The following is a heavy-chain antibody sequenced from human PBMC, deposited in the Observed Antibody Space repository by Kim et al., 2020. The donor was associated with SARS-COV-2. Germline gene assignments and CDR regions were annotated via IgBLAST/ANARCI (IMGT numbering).Heavy chain of an antibody. CDR2: VGDSGIST. CDR1: GFTFSNYA. CDR3: AKDIGTRGPNNPGVIDY. D-gene: IGHD1-1*01. Sequence: GGSLRLSCVASGFTFSNYAMSWVRQAPGKGLEWVSGVGDSGISTYYADSVKGRFIISRDNSKDTLYLLMNTLRAEDTAVYYCAKDIGTRGPNNPGVIDYWGQGTLVTVSS. V-gene: IGHV3-23*01. J-gene: IGHJ4*02.